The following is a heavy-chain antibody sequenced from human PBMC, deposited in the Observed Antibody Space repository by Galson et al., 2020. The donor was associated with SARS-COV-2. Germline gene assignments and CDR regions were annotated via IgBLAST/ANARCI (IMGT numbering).Heavy chain of an antibody. V-gene: IGHV4-59*12. CDR3: ARDTPNYGMDV. CDR1: GGSIRSYY. Sequence: SETLSLTCTVSGGSIRSYYWTWIRQPPGKGLEWIGNVYYTGNTKYYPSLEIRLTISVDTSKNQVSLRLNSVTAADTAVYYCARDTPNYGMDVWGQGISITVSS. J-gene: IGHJ6*02. D-gene: IGHD2-15*01. CDR2: VYYTGNT.